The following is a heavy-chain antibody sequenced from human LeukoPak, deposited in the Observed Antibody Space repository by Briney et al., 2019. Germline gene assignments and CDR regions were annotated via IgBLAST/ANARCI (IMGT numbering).Heavy chain of an antibody. CDR2: IYHSGST. CDR1: GYSISSGYY. V-gene: IGHV4-38-2*01. Sequence: KPSETLSLTCAVSGYSISSGYYWDWIRQPPGKGLEWIGSIYHSGSTYYNPSLKSRVTISVDTSKNQFSLKLSSVSAADTAAYYCARGTTGNFDYWGQGALVTVSS. CDR3: ARGTTGNFDY. D-gene: IGHD1-1*01. J-gene: IGHJ4*02.